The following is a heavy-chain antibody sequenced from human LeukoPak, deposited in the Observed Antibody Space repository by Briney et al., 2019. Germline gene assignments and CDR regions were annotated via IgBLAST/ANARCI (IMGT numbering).Heavy chain of an antibody. V-gene: IGHV3-23*01. CDR2: ISGSGGST. D-gene: IGHD4-23*01. Sequence: GGSLRLSCAASGFTFSSYATSWVRQAPGKGLEWVSAISGSGGSTFNADSVKGRFTISRDNSKNTLYLQMNSLRAEDTAVYYCAKDHSGATVVTPFDYWGQGTLVTVSS. CDR3: AKDHSGATVVTPFDY. CDR1: GFTFSSYA. J-gene: IGHJ4*02.